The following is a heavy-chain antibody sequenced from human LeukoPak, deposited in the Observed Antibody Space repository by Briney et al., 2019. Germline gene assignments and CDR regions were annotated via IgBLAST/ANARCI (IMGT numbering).Heavy chain of an antibody. D-gene: IGHD4-17*01. Sequence: SETLSLTCTVSGGSISSYYWSWTRQPPGKGLESIGYIYYSNTNYNPSLKSRVTISVDTSKNQFSLKLSSVTAADTAVYYCARLKYGDYGLYYFDYWGQGTLVTVPS. V-gene: IGHV4-59*08. CDR3: ARLKYGDYGLYYFDY. CDR1: GGSISSYY. J-gene: IGHJ4*02. CDR2: IYYSNT.